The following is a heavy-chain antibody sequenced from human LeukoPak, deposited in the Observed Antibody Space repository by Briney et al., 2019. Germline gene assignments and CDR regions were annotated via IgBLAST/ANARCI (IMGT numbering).Heavy chain of an antibody. J-gene: IGHJ5*02. V-gene: IGHV4-59*12. CDR2: IYYTGST. D-gene: IGHD6-13*01. CDR3: ARGLAKGAASGWFDP. Sequence: PSETLSPTCTVSGGSISSYYWSWIRQPPGRGLEWIGYIYYTGSTSYNPSLKSRLSISVDTSKNQFSLMLTSVTAADTAVYHCARGLAKGAASGWFDPWGQGTLVTVSS. CDR1: GGSISSYY.